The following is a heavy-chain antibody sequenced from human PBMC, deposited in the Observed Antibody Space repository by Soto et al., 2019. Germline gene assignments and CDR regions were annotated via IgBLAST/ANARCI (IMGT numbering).Heavy chain of an antibody. CDR1: GGSISSSSYY. V-gene: IGHV4-39*01. CDR3: ARSTFRSGHQFDY. D-gene: IGHD2-15*01. Sequence: SETLSLTCTVSGGSISSSSYYWGWIRQPPGKGLEWIGSIYYSGSTYYNPSLKSRVTISVDTSKNQFSLKLSSVTAADTAVYYSARSTFRSGHQFDYWGQGTLVPVSS. CDR2: IYYSGST. J-gene: IGHJ4*02.